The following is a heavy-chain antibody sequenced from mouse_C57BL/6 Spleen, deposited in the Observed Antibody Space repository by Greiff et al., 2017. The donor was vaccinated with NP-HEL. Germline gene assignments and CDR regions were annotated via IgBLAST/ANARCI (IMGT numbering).Heavy chain of an antibody. V-gene: IGHV3-6*01. J-gene: IGHJ2*01. D-gene: IGHD4-1*01. CDR3: ARDPGGFDY. CDR1: GYSLTSGYY. Sequence: EVKLMASGPGLVKPSQSLSLTCSVTGYSLTSGYYWNWIRQFPGNKLEWMGYISYDGSNNYNPSLKNRISITRDTSKNQFFLKLNSVTTEDTATYYCARDPGGFDYWGQGTTLTVSS. CDR2: ISYDGSN.